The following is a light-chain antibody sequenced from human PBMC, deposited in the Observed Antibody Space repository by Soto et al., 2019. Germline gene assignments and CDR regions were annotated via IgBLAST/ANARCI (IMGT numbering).Light chain of an antibody. V-gene: IGLV2-14*03. J-gene: IGLJ1*01. CDR3: CAYRSGSTSYV. CDR2: DVS. CDR1: SSDIGNSNY. Sequence: QCVLTQPASVSGSPGQSITISCTGTSSDIGNSNYVSWYQQHPGKAPKLVIYDVSSRPSGVSNRFSGSKSANTASLTISGLQTEDEADYYCCAYRSGSTSYVVGTGTKLTVL.